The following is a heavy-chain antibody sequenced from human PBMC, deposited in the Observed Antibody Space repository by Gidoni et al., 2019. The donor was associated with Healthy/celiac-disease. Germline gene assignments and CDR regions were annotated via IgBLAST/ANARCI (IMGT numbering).Heavy chain of an antibody. V-gene: IGHV3-74*01. D-gene: IGHD3-3*01. CDR3: ARADLTNKYYDFWSGYWPAAYFDY. Sequence: EVQLVESGGGLVQPGGSLRLSCAASGFTFSSYWMHWVRQHAGRGLVWVSRINSDGSSTSYADSVKGRFTISRDNAKNTLYLQINSLRAEDTAVYYCARADLTNKYYDFWSGYWPAAYFDYWGQGTLVTVSS. CDR1: GFTFSSYW. J-gene: IGHJ4*02. CDR2: INSDGSST.